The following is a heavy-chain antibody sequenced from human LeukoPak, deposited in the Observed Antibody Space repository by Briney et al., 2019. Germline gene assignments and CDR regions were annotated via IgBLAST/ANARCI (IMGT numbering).Heavy chain of an antibody. CDR2: IYYSGGA. J-gene: IGHJ4*02. CDR1: GGSMSGYY. CDR3: ARGKGVAVNPLDY. D-gene: IGHD4-11*01. V-gene: IGHV4-59*01. Sequence: KPSETLSLTCTVSGGSMSGYYWSWIRQPPGKGLEWIGYIYYSGGANYSPSLKSRVTMSVDTSKSQLSLNLISVTAADTAVYFCARGKGVAVNPLDYWGQGTQVTVSS.